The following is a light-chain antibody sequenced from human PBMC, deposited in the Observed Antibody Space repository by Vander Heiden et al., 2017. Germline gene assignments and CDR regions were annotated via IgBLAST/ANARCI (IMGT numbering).Light chain of an antibody. V-gene: IGKV1-39*01. CDR1: QSITTF. Sequence: DIQMPQSPSSRSASVGARVPTPCRARQSITTFLIWYQQKPGKAPNLLIYAASSSQSGVPSRFRGSGSGTDFTLTISSLQPEDFATYYCQQSYSNPPAFGGGTKVEIK. J-gene: IGKJ4*01. CDR3: QQSYSNPPA. CDR2: AAS.